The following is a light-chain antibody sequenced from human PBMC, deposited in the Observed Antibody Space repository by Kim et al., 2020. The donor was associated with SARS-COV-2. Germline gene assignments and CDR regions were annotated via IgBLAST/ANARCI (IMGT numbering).Light chain of an antibody. Sequence: SPGERATISCRASQSVSSSYLAWYQKKPGQAPRLLIYGASSRATGIPDRFSGSGSGTDFTLTISRLEPGDFAVYYCQQYGSSPLTFGQGTKVDIK. V-gene: IGKV3-20*01. CDR1: QSVSSSY. CDR2: GAS. J-gene: IGKJ1*01. CDR3: QQYGSSPLT.